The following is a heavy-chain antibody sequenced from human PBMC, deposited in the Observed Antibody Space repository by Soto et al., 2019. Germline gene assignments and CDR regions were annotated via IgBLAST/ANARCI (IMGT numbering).Heavy chain of an antibody. D-gene: IGHD2-21*01. CDR3: AKDLSMIEPAFDI. CDR2: ISYDGSNK. Sequence: GSLRLSCAASGFTFSSYGMHWVRQAPGKGLEWVAVISYDGSNKYYADSVKGRFTISRDNSKNTLYLQMNSLRAEDTAVYYCAKDLSMIEPAFDIWGQGTMVTVSS. J-gene: IGHJ3*02. V-gene: IGHV3-30*18. CDR1: GFTFSSYG.